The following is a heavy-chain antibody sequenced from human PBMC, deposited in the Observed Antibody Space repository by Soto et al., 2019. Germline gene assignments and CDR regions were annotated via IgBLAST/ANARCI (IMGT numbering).Heavy chain of an antibody. Sequence: SETLSLTCTVSGGSVSNYYCSWVRQPPGKGLGWVGYIYYSGSTTYNTSPKRRVTISVAQSKNQFSLKLRSVDAADRAVYYGARELASPMVNDYDYYYCMDVWGQGTTVTVSS. CDR3: ARELASPMVNDYDYYYCMDV. CDR2: IYYSGST. J-gene: IGHJ6*02. CDR1: GGSVSNYY. V-gene: IGHV4-59*02. D-gene: IGHD3-10*01.